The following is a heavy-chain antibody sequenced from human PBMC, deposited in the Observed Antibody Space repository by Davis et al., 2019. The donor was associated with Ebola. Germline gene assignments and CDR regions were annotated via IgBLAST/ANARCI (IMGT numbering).Heavy chain of an antibody. CDR1: GFTFSSYG. D-gene: IGHD1-26*01. CDR3: ARDTGQWGLLFAFDI. J-gene: IGHJ3*02. CDR2: IWYDGSNK. V-gene: IGHV3-33*01. Sequence: GESLKISCAASGFTFSSYGMHWVRQAPGKGLEWVAVIWYDGSNKYYADSVKGRFTISRDNSKNTLYLQMNSLRAEDTAVYYCARDTGQWGLLFAFDIWGQGTMVTVSS.